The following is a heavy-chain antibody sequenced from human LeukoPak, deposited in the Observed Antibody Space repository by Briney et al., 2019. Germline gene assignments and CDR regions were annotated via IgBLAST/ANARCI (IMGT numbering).Heavy chain of an antibody. CDR3: ARDYLDFWSGYGRIRGAYMDV. CDR1: GFTFSSYS. D-gene: IGHD3-3*01. Sequence: GGSLRLSCAASGFTFSSYSMDWVRQAPGKGLEWVSSISTSSSYIYYADSVKGRFTISRDNSKNTLYLQMNSLRAEDTAVYYCARDYLDFWSGYGRIRGAYMDVWGKGTTVTVSS. CDR2: ISTSSSYI. J-gene: IGHJ6*03. V-gene: IGHV3-21*01.